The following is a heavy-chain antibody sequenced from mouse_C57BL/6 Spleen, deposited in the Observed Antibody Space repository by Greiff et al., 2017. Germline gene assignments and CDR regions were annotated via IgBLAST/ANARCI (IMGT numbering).Heavy chain of an antibody. CDR2: INPGSGGT. J-gene: IGHJ3*01. D-gene: IGHD4-1*01. Sequence: VQLQESGAELVRPGTSVKVSCKASGYAFTNYLIEWVKQRPGQGLELIGVINPGSGGTNSNEKFKGKETLTADKSSSTAYMQLSSLTSEDSAVYFCARRSRELGPFAYWGQGTLVTVSA. CDR3: ARRSRELGPFAY. V-gene: IGHV1-54*01. CDR1: GYAFTNYL.